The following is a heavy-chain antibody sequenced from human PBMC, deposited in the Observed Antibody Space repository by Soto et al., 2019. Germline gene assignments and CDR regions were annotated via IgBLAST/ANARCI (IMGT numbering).Heavy chain of an antibody. Sequence: SLKISCKGSGDKYCTYWITWVRQAQGKGLEAISAVSTSGRSTYYDDSVKDRFNISRDNSKNTLFLQMGSLRPEDTALYYCVKQAHGVECVALDYWGQGSQVTVSS. J-gene: IGHJ4*02. D-gene: IGHD2-15*01. CDR2: VSTSGRST. CDR1: GDKYCTYW. V-gene: IGHV3-64D*06. CDR3: VKQAHGVECVALDY.